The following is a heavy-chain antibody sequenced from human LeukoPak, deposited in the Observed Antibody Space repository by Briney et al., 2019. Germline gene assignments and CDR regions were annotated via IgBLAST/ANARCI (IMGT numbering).Heavy chain of an antibody. CDR2: INHSGST. CDR3: ARAQPGSSSSFDY. V-gene: IGHV4-34*01. CDR1: GGSFSGYY. D-gene: IGHD6-6*01. Sequence: SETLSLTCAVYGGSFSGYYWSWIRQPPGKGLEWIGEINHSGSTNYNPSLKRRVTISVDTSKNQFSLKLSSVTAADTAVYYCARAQPGSSSSFDYWGQGTLVTVSS. J-gene: IGHJ4*02.